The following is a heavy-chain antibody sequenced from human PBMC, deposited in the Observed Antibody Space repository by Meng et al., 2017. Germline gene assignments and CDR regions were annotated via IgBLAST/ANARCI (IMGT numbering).Heavy chain of an antibody. J-gene: IGHJ1*01. Sequence: ASVKVSCKVSGYTLTELSMHWVRQAPGKGLEWMGGFDPEDGETIYAKKFQGRVTMTEETSTDTAYMELSSLRSEDTAVYYCATARHDYGDYGSFQHWGQGTLVTVSS. CDR3: ATARHDYGDYGSFQH. CDR1: GYTLTELS. V-gene: IGHV1-24*01. CDR2: FDPEDGET. D-gene: IGHD4-17*01.